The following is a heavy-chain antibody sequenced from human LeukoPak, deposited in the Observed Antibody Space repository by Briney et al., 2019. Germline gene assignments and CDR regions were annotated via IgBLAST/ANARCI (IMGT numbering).Heavy chain of an antibody. CDR3: ARAVAVAGLDY. D-gene: IGHD6-19*01. Sequence: GGSLRLSCAASGFTFSSYSMNWVRQAPGKGLEWVSSISSSSSYIYHADSVKGRFTISRDNAKNSLYLQMNSLRAEDTAVYYCARAVAVAGLDYWGQGTLVTVSS. CDR1: GFTFSSYS. J-gene: IGHJ4*02. V-gene: IGHV3-21*01. CDR2: ISSSSSYI.